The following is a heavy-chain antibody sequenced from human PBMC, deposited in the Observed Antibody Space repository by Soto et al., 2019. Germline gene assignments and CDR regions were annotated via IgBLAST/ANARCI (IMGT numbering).Heavy chain of an antibody. CDR1: GGSFSGYY. J-gene: IGHJ6*02. CDR2: INHSGST. D-gene: IGHD6-13*01. CDR3: ARRWSSWYYYYYGMDV. V-gene: IGHV4-34*01. Sequence: SETLSLTCAVYGGSFSGYYWSWIRQPPWKWLEWIGEINHSGSTNYNPSLKSRVTISVDTSKNQFSLKLSSVTAADTAVYYCARRWSSWYYYYYGMDVWGQGTTVTV.